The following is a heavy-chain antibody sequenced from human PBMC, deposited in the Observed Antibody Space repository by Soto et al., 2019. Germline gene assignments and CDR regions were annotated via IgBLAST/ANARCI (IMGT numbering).Heavy chain of an antibody. D-gene: IGHD3-3*01. CDR2: IIPIFGTA. CDR1: GGTFSSYA. V-gene: IGHV1-69*01. J-gene: IGHJ4*02. Sequence: QVQLVQSGAEVKKPGSSVKVSCKASGGTFSSYAISWVRQAPGQGLEWMGGIIPIFGTANYAQKFQGRVTITADESTSTAYMELSSLSSEDTAVYYCAREAGGERSGYYGALDYWGQGTLVTVSS. CDR3: AREAGGERSGYYGALDY.